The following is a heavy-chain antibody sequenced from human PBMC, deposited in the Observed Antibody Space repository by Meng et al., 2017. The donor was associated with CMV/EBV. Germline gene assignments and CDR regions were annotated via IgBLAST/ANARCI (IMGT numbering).Heavy chain of an antibody. CDR3: ARDLSNYDILTGYQYYYYGMDV. CDR1: GFTFSSYS. D-gene: IGHD3-9*01. V-gene: IGHV3-21*01. Sequence: GGSLRLSCAASGFTFSSYSMNWVRQAPGKGLEWVSSISSSISYIYYADSVKGRFTISRDNAKNSLYLQMNSLRAEDTDVYYCARDLSNYDILTGYQYYYYGMDVWGQGTTVTVSS. CDR2: ISSSISYI. J-gene: IGHJ6*02.